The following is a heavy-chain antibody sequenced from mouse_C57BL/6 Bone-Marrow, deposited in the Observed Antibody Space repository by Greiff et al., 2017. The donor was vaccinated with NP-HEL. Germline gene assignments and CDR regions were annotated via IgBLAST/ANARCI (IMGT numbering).Heavy chain of an antibody. J-gene: IGHJ2*01. CDR1: GYTFTDYY. V-gene: IGHV1-26*01. CDR3: ARARWLNFDY. CDR2: INPNNGGT. Sequence: VQLQQSGPELVKPGASVKISCKASGYTFTDYYMNWVKQSHGKSLEWIGDINPNNGGTSYNQKFKGKATLTVDKSSSTASMELRSLTSEDSAVYYCARARWLNFDYWGQGTTLTVSS. D-gene: IGHD2-3*01.